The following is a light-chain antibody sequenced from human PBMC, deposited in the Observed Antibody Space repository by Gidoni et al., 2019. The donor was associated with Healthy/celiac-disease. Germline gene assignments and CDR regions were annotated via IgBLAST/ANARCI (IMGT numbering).Light chain of an antibody. J-gene: IGKJ4*01. Sequence: LQITQSPSSLSASVGDRVTITCQASQGISNYLNWYQQKPGKAPKLLIYDASNLETGVPSRFSGSGSGTDFTFTISSLQPEDIATYYCQQYDNLLPLTFGGGTKVEIK. CDR3: QQYDNLLPLT. CDR1: QGISNY. CDR2: DAS. V-gene: IGKV1-33*01.